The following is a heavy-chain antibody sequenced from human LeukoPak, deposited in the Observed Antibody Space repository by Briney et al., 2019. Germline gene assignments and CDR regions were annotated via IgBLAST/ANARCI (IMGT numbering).Heavy chain of an antibody. J-gene: IGHJ6*03. Sequence: GGSLRLSCAASGFTFSSYSMNWVRQAPGKGLEWVSSIGSSSSYIYYADSVKGRFTISRDNAKNSLYLQMNSLRAEDTTVYYCARADYSGSYYMDVWGKGTTVTVSS. D-gene: IGHD1-26*01. CDR3: ARADYSGSYYMDV. CDR2: IGSSSSYI. CDR1: GFTFSSYS. V-gene: IGHV3-21*01.